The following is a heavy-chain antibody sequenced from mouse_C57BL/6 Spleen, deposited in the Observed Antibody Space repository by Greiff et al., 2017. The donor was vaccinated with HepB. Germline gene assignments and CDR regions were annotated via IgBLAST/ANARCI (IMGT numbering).Heavy chain of an antibody. Sequence: EVKLMESGGGLVKPGGSLKLSCAASGFTFSSYAMSWVRQTPEKRLEWVATISDGGSYTYYPDNVKGRFTISRDNAKNNLYLQMSHLKSEDTAMYYCARDRDGSRFDYWGQGTTLTVSS. J-gene: IGHJ2*01. CDR3: ARDRDGSRFDY. CDR2: ISDGGSYT. V-gene: IGHV5-4*01. CDR1: GFTFSSYA. D-gene: IGHD1-1*01.